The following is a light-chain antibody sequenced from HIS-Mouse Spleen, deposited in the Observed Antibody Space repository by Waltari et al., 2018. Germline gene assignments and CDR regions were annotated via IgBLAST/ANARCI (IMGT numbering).Light chain of an antibody. V-gene: IGLV2-23*01. CDR1: SSDVGSYNL. J-gene: IGLJ2*01. CDR3: CSYAGSSTVV. Sequence: QSALTQPASVSGSPGQSITISCTGTSSDVGSYNLVSWYQQHPGKATKLMIYEGSKRPSGVSNPFSGSNSGNTASLTISGLQAEDEADYYCCSYAGSSTVVFGGGTKLTVL. CDR2: EGS.